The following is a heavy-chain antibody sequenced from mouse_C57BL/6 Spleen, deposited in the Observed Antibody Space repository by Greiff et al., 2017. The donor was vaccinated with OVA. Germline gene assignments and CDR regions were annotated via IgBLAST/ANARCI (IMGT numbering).Heavy chain of an antibody. CDR3: AKERSNSYAMDY. CDR2: IYPGSGNT. V-gene: IGHV1-76*01. CDR1: GYTFTDYY. D-gene: IGHD2-5*01. J-gene: IGHJ4*01. Sequence: VQLQQSGAELVRPGASVKLSCKASGYTFTDYYINWVKQRPGQGLEWIARIYPGSGNTYYNEKFKGKATLTAEKSSSTAYMQLSSLTSEDSAVYFCAKERSNSYAMDYWGQGASVTVSS.